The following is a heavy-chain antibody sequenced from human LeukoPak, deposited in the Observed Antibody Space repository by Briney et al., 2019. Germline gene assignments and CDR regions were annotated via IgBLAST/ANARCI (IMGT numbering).Heavy chain of an antibody. CDR2: ISWNSGSI. J-gene: IGHJ6*03. Sequence: GGSLRLSCAASGFTFDDYAMHWVRQAPGKGLEWVSGISWNSGSIGYADSVKGRFTISRDNAKSSLYLQMNSLRAEDTALYYCAKGVRGVIPGVYYYYYMDVWGKGTTVTVSS. CDR1: GFTFDDYA. V-gene: IGHV3-9*01. CDR3: AKGVRGVIPGVYYYYYMDV. D-gene: IGHD3-10*01.